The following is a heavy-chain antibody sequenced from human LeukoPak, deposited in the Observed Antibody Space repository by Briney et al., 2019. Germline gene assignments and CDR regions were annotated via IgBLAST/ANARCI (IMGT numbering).Heavy chain of an antibody. D-gene: IGHD3-3*01. CDR1: GGSISSYY. CDR2: IYTSGST. Sequence: SETLSLTCTVSGGSISSYYWSWIRQPPGKGLEWIGRIYTSGSTNYNPSLKSRVTISVDTSKNQFSLKLSSVTAADTAVYYCARAPGITIFGVVTSPSMDVWGKGTTVTVSS. CDR3: ARAPGITIFGVVTSPSMDV. V-gene: IGHV4-4*08. J-gene: IGHJ6*03.